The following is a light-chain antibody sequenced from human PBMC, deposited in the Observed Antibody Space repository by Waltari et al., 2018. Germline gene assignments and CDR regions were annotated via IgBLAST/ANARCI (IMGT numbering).Light chain of an antibody. Sequence: VLTQSPGTLSLSPGERATLSCRASQSLTKSYLAWYQQKPGQAPRLLIYGASSRAAGIPDMFSGSGSGTDFTLTISRLEPDDFAVYYCQQYGSSVMYTFGQGTKLEIK. V-gene: IGKV3-20*01. J-gene: IGKJ2*01. CDR3: QQYGSSVMYT. CDR1: QSLTKSY. CDR2: GAS.